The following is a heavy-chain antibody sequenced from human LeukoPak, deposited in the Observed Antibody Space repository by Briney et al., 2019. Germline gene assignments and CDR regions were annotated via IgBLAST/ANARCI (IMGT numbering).Heavy chain of an antibody. D-gene: IGHD2-15*01. CDR1: GFTFSRFS. J-gene: IGHJ4*02. Sequence: PGGSLRLSCVASGFTFSRFSMNWVRQAPGKGLEWVSFISTISSYIYYADSVKGRFTISRDNSKNTLYLQMNSLRAEDTAVYYCAKDRDCSGGSCYLYYFDYWGQGTLVTVSS. CDR3: AKDRDCSGGSCYLYYFDY. V-gene: IGHV3-21*01. CDR2: ISTISSYI.